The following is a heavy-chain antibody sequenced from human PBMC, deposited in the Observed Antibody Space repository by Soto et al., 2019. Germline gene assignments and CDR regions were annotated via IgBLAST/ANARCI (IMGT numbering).Heavy chain of an antibody. D-gene: IGHD4-4*01. CDR1: GNSISGTSSF. CDR2: VYYTGST. CDR3: TRRVRSTGLLDY. J-gene: IGHJ4*02. V-gene: IGHV4-39*01. Sequence: QLQLRESGPGLVKPSETLSLTCTVSGNSISGTSSFWAWIRQPPGKNLEWIGSVYYTGSTYYTSSLKSRVSISIDTSKNQFSLSLNSVTAADTAVYYCTRRVRSTGLLDYWGQGALVTVSS.